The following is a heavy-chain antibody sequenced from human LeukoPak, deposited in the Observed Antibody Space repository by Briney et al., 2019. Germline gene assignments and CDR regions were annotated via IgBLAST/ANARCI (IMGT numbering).Heavy chain of an antibody. V-gene: IGHV4-59*01. D-gene: IGHD1-14*01. CDR2: IYYSGST. Sequence: PSETLSLTCTVSGGSISSYYWSWIRQPPGKGLEWIGYIYYSGSTNYNPSLKSRVTISVDTSKNQFSLKLSSVTAADTAVYYCARAPGEYYYMDVWGKGTTVTISS. CDR1: GGSISSYY. CDR3: ARAPGEYYYMDV. J-gene: IGHJ6*03.